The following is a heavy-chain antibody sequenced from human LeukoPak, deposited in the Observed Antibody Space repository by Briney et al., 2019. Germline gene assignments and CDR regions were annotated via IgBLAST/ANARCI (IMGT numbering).Heavy chain of an antibody. CDR3: ARGSPWLSSAFVI. J-gene: IGHJ3*02. D-gene: IGHD3-22*01. CDR1: GGSISSGGYY. CDR2: IYYSGST. V-gene: IGHV4-31*03. Sequence: PSETLSLTCTVSGGSISSGGYYWSWIRQHPGKGLEWIGYIYYSGSTYYNPSLKSRVTISVDTSKNQFSLKLSSVTAADTAVYYCARGSPWLSSAFVIWGQGTMVTVSS.